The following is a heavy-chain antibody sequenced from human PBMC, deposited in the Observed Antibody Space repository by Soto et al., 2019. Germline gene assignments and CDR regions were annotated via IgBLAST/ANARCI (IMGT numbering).Heavy chain of an antibody. Sequence: QVQLVQSGAEVKKPGSSVKVSCKASGGTFSSYTISWVRQAPGQGLEWMGRIIPILGIANYAQKFKGRVTITADKSTSTAYMELSSLRSEDTAVYYCARTAAAGTAPDYWGQGTLVTVSS. J-gene: IGHJ4*02. V-gene: IGHV1-69*02. CDR2: IIPILGIA. CDR1: GGTFSSYT. D-gene: IGHD6-13*01. CDR3: ARTAAAGTAPDY.